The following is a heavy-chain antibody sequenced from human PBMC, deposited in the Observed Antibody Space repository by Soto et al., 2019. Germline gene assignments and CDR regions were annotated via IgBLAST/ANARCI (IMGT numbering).Heavy chain of an antibody. CDR2: IGRSSRPI. D-gene: IGHD3-10*01. CDR1: GFSFSSYT. V-gene: IGHV3-48*01. Sequence: PGGSLRLSCVASGFSFSSYTMNWVRQAPGKGLEWVSNIGRSSRPIYYADSVKGRFTISRDNSKNTLYLQMNSLRAEDTAVYYCAKDRSTYYLVPPFDPWGQGTLVTVSS. CDR3: AKDRSTYYLVPPFDP. J-gene: IGHJ5*02.